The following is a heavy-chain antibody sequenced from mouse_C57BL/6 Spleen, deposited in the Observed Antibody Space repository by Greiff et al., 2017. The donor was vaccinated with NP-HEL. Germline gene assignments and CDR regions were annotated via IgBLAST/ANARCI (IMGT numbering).Heavy chain of an antibody. CDR2: IDPSDSET. CDR3: ARDYSRDYFDD. D-gene: IGHD2-12*01. V-gene: IGHV1-52*01. CDR1: GYTFTSYW. Sequence: VQLQQPGAELVRPGSSVKLSCKASGYTFTSYWMHWVKQRPIQGLEWIGNIDPSDSETHYNQKFKDKATLTVDKSSSTAYMQLSSLTSEDSAVYYCARDYSRDYFDDWGQGTTLTVSS. J-gene: IGHJ2*01.